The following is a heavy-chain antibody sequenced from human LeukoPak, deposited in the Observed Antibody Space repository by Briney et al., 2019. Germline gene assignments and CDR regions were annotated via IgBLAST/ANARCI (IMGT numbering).Heavy chain of an antibody. V-gene: IGHV3-7*05. CDR2: IKQDGSEQ. Sequence: GGSLRLSCAASGFTFSSFLMGWVRQAPGKGLERVANIKQDGSEQYYVDSVKGRFTISRDNAKNSLYLQMNSLRAEDAAVHYCARDKSVGATPLDYWGQGTLVTVSS. CDR3: ARDKSVGATPLDY. J-gene: IGHJ4*02. D-gene: IGHD1-26*01. CDR1: GFTFSSFL.